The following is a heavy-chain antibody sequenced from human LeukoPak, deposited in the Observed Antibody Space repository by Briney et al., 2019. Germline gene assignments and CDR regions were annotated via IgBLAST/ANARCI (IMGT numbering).Heavy chain of an antibody. D-gene: IGHD6-13*01. CDR1: GFTFSSYS. V-gene: IGHV3-48*01. J-gene: IGHJ5*02. CDR2: ISSSSSTI. CDR3: ARGKQLDSNP. Sequence: TGGSLRLSCAASGFTFSSYSMNWVRQAPGKGLEWVSYISSSSSTIYYADSVKGRFTISRDNAKNSLYLQMNSLRAEDTAVYYCARGKQLDSNPWGQGTLVTVSS.